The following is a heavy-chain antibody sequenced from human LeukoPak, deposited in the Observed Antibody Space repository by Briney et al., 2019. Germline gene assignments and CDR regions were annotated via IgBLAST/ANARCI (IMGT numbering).Heavy chain of an antibody. D-gene: IGHD3-22*01. V-gene: IGHV3-30*04. J-gene: IGHJ4*02. CDR2: ISYDGSNK. CDR1: GFTFSSYA. Sequence: GGSLRLSCAASGFTFSSYAMHWVRQVPGKGLEWVAVISYDGSNKYYADSVKGRFTISRDNSKNTLYLQMNSLRAEDTAVYYCARGSNYYDSSGLDYWGQGTLVTVSS. CDR3: ARGSNYYDSSGLDY.